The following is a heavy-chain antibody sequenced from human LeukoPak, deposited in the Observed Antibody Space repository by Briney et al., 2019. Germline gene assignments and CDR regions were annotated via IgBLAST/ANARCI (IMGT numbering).Heavy chain of an antibody. CDR1: GFTFSDYY. D-gene: IGHD3-10*01. CDR3: ARDLDYGSGRSLGAFDI. V-gene: IGHV3-11*01. J-gene: IGHJ3*02. CDR2: ISSSGSTI. Sequence: GGSLRLSCAASGFTFSDYYMSWIRQAPGKGLEWVSYISSSGSTIYYADSVKGRFTISRDNAKNSLYLQMNSLRGEDTAVYYCARDLDYGSGRSLGAFDIWGQGTMVTVSS.